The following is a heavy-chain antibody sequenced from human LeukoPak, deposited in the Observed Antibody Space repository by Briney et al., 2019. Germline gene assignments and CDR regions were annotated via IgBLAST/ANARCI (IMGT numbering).Heavy chain of an antibody. CDR2: INHSGST. Sequence: PSETLSLTCAVSGGSFSGYYWSWIRQPPGKGLEWIGEINHSGSTNYNPSFKSRVTISVDTSKNQFSLKLSSVTAADTAVYYCARHNSYCSSTSCYLDWFDPWGQGTLVTVSS. CDR3: ARHNSYCSSTSCYLDWFDP. D-gene: IGHD2-2*01. J-gene: IGHJ5*02. V-gene: IGHV4-34*01. CDR1: GGSFSGYY.